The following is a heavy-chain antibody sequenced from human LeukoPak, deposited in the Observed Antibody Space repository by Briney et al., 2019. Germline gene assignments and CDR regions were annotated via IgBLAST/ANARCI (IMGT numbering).Heavy chain of an antibody. CDR2: INHSGST. CDR1: GGSISSYY. Sequence: SETLSLTCTVSGGSISSYYWSWIRQPPGKGLEWIGEINHSGSTNYNPSLKSRVTISVDTSKNQFSLKLSSVTAADTAVYYCARGDSSSWYEALGYWGQGTLVTVSS. J-gene: IGHJ4*02. D-gene: IGHD6-13*01. CDR3: ARGDSSSWYEALGY. V-gene: IGHV4-34*01.